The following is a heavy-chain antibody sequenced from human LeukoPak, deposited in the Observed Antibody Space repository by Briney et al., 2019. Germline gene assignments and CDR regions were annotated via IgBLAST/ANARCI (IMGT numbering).Heavy chain of an antibody. CDR2: IRYDGSIQ. J-gene: IGHJ4*02. CDR3: AKGGCSSTSCPYDFWSGWEFDAFDI. CDR1: GFTFSSYG. D-gene: IGHD2-2*01. Sequence: GGSLRLSCAASGFTFSSYGMHWVRQAPGKGLEWVAFIRYDGSIQYYADSVKGRFTISRDNSKNTLYLQMNSLRAEDTAVYYCAKGGCSSTSCPYDFWSGWEFDAFDIWGQGTLVTVSS. V-gene: IGHV3-30*02.